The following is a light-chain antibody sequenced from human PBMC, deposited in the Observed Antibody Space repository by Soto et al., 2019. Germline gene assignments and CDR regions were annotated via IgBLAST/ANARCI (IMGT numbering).Light chain of an antibody. CDR2: GAS. J-gene: IGKJ5*01. Sequence: EIVLTHSPGTLPLSPCERATLSFRASQSASTYLAWYQQKPGQAPRLLIYGASSRPTGIPDRFSGSGSGTDFTLTISRLEPEDFGVYYCQQYGSSPITFGQGTRLEIK. CDR1: QSASTY. V-gene: IGKV3-20*01. CDR3: QQYGSSPIT.